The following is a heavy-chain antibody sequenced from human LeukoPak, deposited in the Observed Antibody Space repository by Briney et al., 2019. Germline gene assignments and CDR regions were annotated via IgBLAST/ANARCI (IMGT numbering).Heavy chain of an antibody. CDR1: GFSFHDYG. J-gene: IGHJ4*02. V-gene: IGHV3-20*04. Sequence: GGALTLSCAASGFSFHDYGLTWVRQAPGKGREWVSGINWNGDSAAYADSEKGRFTISRDNAKNSLYQQMNSLRAEDTALYYCARDLRVVITGSCDSWGQGPLVTVSS. CDR3: ARDLRVVITGSCDS. D-gene: IGHD3-22*01. CDR2: INWNGDSA.